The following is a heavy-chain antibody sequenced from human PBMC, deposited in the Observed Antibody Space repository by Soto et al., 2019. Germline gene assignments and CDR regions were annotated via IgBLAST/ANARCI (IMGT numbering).Heavy chain of an antibody. CDR2: IIPISGTA. D-gene: IGHD2-2*01. Sequence: QVQLVQSGAEVKKPGSSVKVSCKASGGTFSSYAISWVRQAPGQGLEWMGGIIPISGTATYAQKFQGRVTITTDESTRTAYMELSSLRSEDTAVYYCARSQGSSTSLEIYYYYYYGMDVWGQGTTVTVSS. CDR3: ARSQGSSTSLEIYYYYYYGMDV. J-gene: IGHJ6*02. CDR1: GGTFSSYA. V-gene: IGHV1-69*01.